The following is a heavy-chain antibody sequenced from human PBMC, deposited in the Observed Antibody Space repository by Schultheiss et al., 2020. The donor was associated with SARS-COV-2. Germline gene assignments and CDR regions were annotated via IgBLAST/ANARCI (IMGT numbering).Heavy chain of an antibody. J-gene: IGHJ6*03. CDR3: ARDRQGYDILTGYYKYYYYYMDV. D-gene: IGHD3-9*01. CDR1: GFTVSSNY. V-gene: IGHV3-66*02. Sequence: GESLRISCAASGFTVSSNYMSWVRQAPGKGLEWVSVIYSGGSTYYADSVKGRFTISRDNSKNTLYLQMNSLRAEDTAVYYCARDRQGYDILTGYYKYYYYYMDVWGIGAAITV. CDR2: IYSGGST.